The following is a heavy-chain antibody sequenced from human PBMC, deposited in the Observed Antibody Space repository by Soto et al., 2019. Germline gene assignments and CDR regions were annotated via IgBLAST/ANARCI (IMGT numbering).Heavy chain of an antibody. CDR1: GYTFTSYY. Sequence: ASVKVSCKASGYTFTSYYMHWGRQGPGQGLEWMGIINPSGGSTSYAQEFQGRVTMTRDTSTSTVYMELSSLRSEDTAVYYCAREGYSYGYSGYFDYWGQGTLVTVSS. J-gene: IGHJ4*02. CDR3: AREGYSYGYSGYFDY. CDR2: INPSGGST. V-gene: IGHV1-46*01. D-gene: IGHD5-18*01.